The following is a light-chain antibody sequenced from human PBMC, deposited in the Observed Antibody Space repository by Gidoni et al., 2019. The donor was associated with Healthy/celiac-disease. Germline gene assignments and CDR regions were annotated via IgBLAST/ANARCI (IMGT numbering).Light chain of an antibody. CDR1: SSDVGGYNY. J-gene: IGLJ1*01. Sequence: QSALTQPASVSGSPGQSITISCTGTSSDVGGYNYVSWYQQHPGKSPKLMIYEVSNRPAGGSNRFYGSKSGNTASLNISGLQAEDEADYYCSSDTSSSTRVFGTGTKVTVL. V-gene: IGLV2-14*01. CDR2: EVS. CDR3: SSDTSSSTRV.